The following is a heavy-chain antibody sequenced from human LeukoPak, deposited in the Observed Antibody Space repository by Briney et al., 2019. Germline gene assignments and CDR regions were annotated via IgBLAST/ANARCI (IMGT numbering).Heavy chain of an antibody. J-gene: IGHJ5*02. Sequence: PGGSLRLSCAASGFTFSSYSMNWARQSPGRGLEWISAISGGGERTFYADSVKGRFTISRDNSKNMVYLQMNSLRADDTAIHYCGKDGGQYSSGPEFDPRGQGVLVTVSS. V-gene: IGHV3-23*01. CDR3: GKDGGQYSSGPEFDP. CDR1: GFTFSSYS. D-gene: IGHD3-22*01. CDR2: ISGGGERT.